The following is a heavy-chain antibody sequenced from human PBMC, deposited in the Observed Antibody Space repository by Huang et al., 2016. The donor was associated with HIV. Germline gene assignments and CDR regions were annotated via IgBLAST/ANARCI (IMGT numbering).Heavy chain of an antibody. Sequence: EVQLVESGGGLVQPGGSLRLSCAASGFSISSYWMHWVRKAPGQGLVWVSRSNSDGSSTSSADSVKGRFTISRDNAKNTLYLQMNSLRAEDTAVYYCARDPRIQSWLNFFDYWGQGTLVSVSS. CDR3: ARDPRIQSWLNFFDY. CDR2: SNSDGSST. J-gene: IGHJ4*02. D-gene: IGHD3-22*01. V-gene: IGHV3-74*01. CDR1: GFSISSYW.